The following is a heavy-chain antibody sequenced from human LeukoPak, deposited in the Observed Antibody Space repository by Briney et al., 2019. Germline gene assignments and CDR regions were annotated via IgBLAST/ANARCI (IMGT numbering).Heavy chain of an antibody. CDR1: GFSLSTSGMC. D-gene: IGHD6-13*01. CDR2: IDWDDDK. J-gene: IGHJ3*02. CDR3: ARIRGSSWYDAFDI. Sequence: SGPTLVNPTQTLTLTCTFSGFSLSTSGMCVSWIRQTSGKALECLARIDWDDDKYYSTSLKTRLTISKDTSKNQVVLTMTNMDPVDTATYYCARIRGSSWYDAFDIWGQGTMVTVSS. V-gene: IGHV2-70*11.